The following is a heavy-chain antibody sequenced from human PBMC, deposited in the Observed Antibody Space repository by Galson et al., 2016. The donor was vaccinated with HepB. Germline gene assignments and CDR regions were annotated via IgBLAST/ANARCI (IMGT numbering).Heavy chain of an antibody. CDR3: AKVKGRGSYYVLDY. Sequence: SLRLSCAASGFTFSSYAMNWVRQAPGKGLGWVSAISGSGGSTYYADSVKGRFTISRDNSKNTLYLQMNSLRAEDTAVYYCAKVKGRGSYYVLDYWGQGTLVTVSS. D-gene: IGHD1-26*01. V-gene: IGHV3-23*01. J-gene: IGHJ4*02. CDR1: GFTFSSYA. CDR2: ISGSGGST.